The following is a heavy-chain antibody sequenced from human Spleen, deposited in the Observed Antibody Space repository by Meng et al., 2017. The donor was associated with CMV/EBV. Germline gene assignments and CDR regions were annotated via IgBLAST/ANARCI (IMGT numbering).Heavy chain of an antibody. J-gene: IGHJ6*02. Sequence: ASVKVSCKASGYTFTDSGISWVRQAPGQGLEWMGWIGPHDGNTNYAQKFRGRVTMTTDTSTGTAHMELRSLRSDDTAVYYCARSGGAISMIVVVIEYGLDVWGQGTTVTVSS. D-gene: IGHD3-22*01. CDR3: ARSGGAISMIVVVIEYGLDV. V-gene: IGHV1-18*01. CDR1: GYTFTDSG. CDR2: IGPHDGNT.